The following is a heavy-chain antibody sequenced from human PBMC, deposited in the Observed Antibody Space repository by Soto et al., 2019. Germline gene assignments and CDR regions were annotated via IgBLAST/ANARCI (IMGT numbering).Heavy chain of an antibody. CDR1: GGTFSTLG. CDR2: IIPFFGTA. J-gene: IGHJ4*02. CDR3: AKSAPMDAGDKYYYDF. Sequence: ASEKVSCKASGGTFSTLGIIWVRQAPGQGLEWMGGIIPFFGTARYSQKFEDRITITADESTNTVYMDLRSLTSEDTAIYYCAKSAPMDAGDKYYYDFWGQGALVTVSS. D-gene: IGHD4-17*01. V-gene: IGHV1-69*13.